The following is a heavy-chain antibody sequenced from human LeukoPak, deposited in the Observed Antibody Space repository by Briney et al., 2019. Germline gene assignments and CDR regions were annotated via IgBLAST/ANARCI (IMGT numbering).Heavy chain of an antibody. CDR2: ISTYNANT. J-gene: IGHJ4*02. V-gene: IGHV1-18*01. D-gene: IGHD2-8*01. CDR1: GYSFTSYG. Sequence: ASVKVSCKASGYSFTSYGVSWVRQAPGQGLEWMGWISTYNANTNYALKLQGRVTLTTDTSTSTAYMELKSLRSDDTAVYYCAREECSIGVCYPSGYWGQGTLVTVSS. CDR3: AREECSIGVCYPSGY.